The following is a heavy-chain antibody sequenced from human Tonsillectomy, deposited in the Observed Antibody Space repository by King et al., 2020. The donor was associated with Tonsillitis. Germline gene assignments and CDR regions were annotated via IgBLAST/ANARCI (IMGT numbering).Heavy chain of an antibody. D-gene: IGHD4-17*01. CDR3: ASTAPPYYYYYMDV. J-gene: IGHJ6*03. V-gene: IGHV4-31*03. Sequence: QLQESGPGLVKPSQTLSLTCTVSGGSISSPGYYWSWIRQHPGKGLDWIGYISYSGSTFYSPSLKSRLAISIDTSQNQFSLKLSSLTAADTAVYYCASTAPPYYYYYMDVWGKGTTVTVSS. CDR1: GGSISSPGYY. CDR2: ISYSGST.